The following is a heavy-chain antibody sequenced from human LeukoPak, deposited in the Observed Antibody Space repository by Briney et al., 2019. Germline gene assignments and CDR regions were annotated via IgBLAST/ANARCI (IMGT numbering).Heavy chain of an antibody. CDR2: INHSGST. Sequence: PSETLSLTCTVSGGSISSYYWSWIRQPPGKGLEWIGEINHSGSTNYNPSLKSRVTISVDTSKNQFSLKLSSVTAADTAVYYCARGRPKRVLRDIVVVVAARYYFDYWGQGTLVTVSS. J-gene: IGHJ4*02. CDR3: ARGRPKRVLRDIVVVVAARYYFDY. D-gene: IGHD2-15*01. V-gene: IGHV4-34*01. CDR1: GGSISSYY.